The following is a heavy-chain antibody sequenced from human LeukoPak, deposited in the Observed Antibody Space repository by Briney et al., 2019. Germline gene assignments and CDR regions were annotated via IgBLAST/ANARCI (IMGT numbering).Heavy chain of an antibody. Sequence: ASVKVSCKGSGYTFTSYGISWVRQAPGQGLEWMGWISAYNGNTKYAQKLQGRVTMTTDTSTSTAHMELRSLRSDDTAVYYCARAGAAAFYYFDYWGQGTLVTVSS. V-gene: IGHV1-18*01. CDR2: ISAYNGNT. CDR3: ARAGAAAFYYFDY. D-gene: IGHD6-13*01. CDR1: GYTFTSYG. J-gene: IGHJ4*02.